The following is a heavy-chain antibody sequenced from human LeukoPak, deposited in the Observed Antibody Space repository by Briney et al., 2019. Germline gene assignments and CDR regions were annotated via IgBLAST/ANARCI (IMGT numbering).Heavy chain of an antibody. V-gene: IGHV3-21*01. D-gene: IGHD2-2*01. CDR2: ISSSSSYI. CDR3: ARGAVGVVVPAAQARFDP. J-gene: IGHJ5*02. Sequence: PGGSLRLSCAASGLTFSSYSMNWVRQAPGKGLEWVSSISSSSSYIYYADSVKGRFTISRDNAKNSLYLQMNSLRAEDTAVYYCARGAVGVVVPAAQARFDPWGQGTLVTVSS. CDR1: GLTFSSYS.